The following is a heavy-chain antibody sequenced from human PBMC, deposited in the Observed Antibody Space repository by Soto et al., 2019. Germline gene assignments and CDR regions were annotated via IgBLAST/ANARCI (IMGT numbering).Heavy chain of an antibody. J-gene: IGHJ6*02. Sequence: EGQLVESGGGLVQPGGSLRLSCAASGFTFSSYEMNWVRQAPGKGLERVSYISSRGSTLYYADTVQGRFTSSRDNAKNSRYLQMNSLRAEYTAVYYGERVSYDFWSGYYYYYYGMAVWGQGTTVTVSS. CDR2: ISSRGSTL. D-gene: IGHD3-3*01. CDR1: GFTFSSYE. CDR3: ERVSYDFWSGYYYYYYGMAV. V-gene: IGHV3-48*03.